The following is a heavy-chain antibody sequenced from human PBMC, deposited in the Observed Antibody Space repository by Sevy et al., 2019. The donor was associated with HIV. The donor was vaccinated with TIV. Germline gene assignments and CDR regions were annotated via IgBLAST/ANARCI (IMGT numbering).Heavy chain of an antibody. CDR3: ARGATFYSDSSGRVLSVLGAFDI. J-gene: IGHJ3*02. Sequence: GGSLRLSCAASGFTVSSNYMSWVRQAPGKGLEWVSIIFSGGGKYSADSVQGRLPISRDNTKNMVYLQMNSLRAEDTAVCYCARGATFYSDSSGRVLSVLGAFDIWGRGTMVTVSS. D-gene: IGHD3-22*01. CDR1: GFTVSSNY. CDR2: IFSGGGK. V-gene: IGHV3-53*01.